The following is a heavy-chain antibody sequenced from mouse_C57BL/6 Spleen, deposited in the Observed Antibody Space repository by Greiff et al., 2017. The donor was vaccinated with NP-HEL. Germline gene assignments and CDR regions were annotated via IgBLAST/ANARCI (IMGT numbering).Heavy chain of an antibody. CDR1: GFSLTSYG. CDR2: IWRGGST. D-gene: IGHD2-4*01. V-gene: IGHV2-5*01. J-gene: IGHJ4*01. CDR3: AKRSPYDYGAMDY. Sequence: QVQLQQSGPGLVQPSQSLSITCTVSGFSLTSYGVHWVRQSPGKGLEWLGVIWRGGSTDYNAAFMSRLSITKDNSKSQVFFKMNSLQADDTAIYYCAKRSPYDYGAMDYWGQGTSVTVSS.